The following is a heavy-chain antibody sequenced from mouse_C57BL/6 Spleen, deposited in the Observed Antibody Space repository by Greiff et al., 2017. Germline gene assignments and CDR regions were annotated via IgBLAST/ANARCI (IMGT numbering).Heavy chain of an antibody. J-gene: IGHJ4*01. CDR3: ARRGDGSSLYAMDY. CDR1: GFSLTSYA. V-gene: IGHV2-9-1*01. Sequence: VQLQQSGPGLVAPSQSLSITCTVSGFSLTSYAISWVRQPPGKGLEWLGVIWTGGGTNYNSALKSRLSISKDNSKSQVFLKMNSLQTDDTARYYCARRGDGSSLYAMDYWGQGTSVTVSS. D-gene: IGHD1-1*01. CDR2: IWTGGGT.